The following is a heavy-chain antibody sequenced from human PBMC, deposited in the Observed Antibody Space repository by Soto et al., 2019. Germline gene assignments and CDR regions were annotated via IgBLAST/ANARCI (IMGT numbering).Heavy chain of an antibody. CDR2: TCRYGREL. J-gene: IGHJ4*02. CDR3: ARESEDLTSNFDY. Sequence: EVQLVESGGGFNQPGGSLRLSCAASGFTFSTYCMHWVRHTPGTGLVWVSRTCRYGRELYYADSVKGRFTISRDDAKNTLYLQMDSLRAEDTAVYYCARESEDLTSNFDYWGQGTLVTVSS. V-gene: IGHV3-74*01. CDR1: GFTFSTYC.